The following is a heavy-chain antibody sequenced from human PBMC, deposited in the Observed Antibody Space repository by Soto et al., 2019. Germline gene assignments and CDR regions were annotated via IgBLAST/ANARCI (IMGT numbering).Heavy chain of an antibody. D-gene: IGHD3-3*01. Sequence: HPGGSLRLSCAASGFTFSSYDMSWVRQDPGKGLEWVSAISGSGGSTYYADSVKGRFTISRDNSKNKLYLQMNSLRAEDTAVYYCAKTPQHDFWPPSYSGMAAWAQGTTAPV. CDR1: GFTFSSYD. J-gene: IGHJ6*02. CDR2: ISGSGGST. V-gene: IGHV3-23*01. CDR3: AKTPQHDFWPPSYSGMAA.